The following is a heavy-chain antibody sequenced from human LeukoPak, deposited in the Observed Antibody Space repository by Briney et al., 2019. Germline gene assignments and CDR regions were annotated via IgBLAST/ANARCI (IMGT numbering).Heavy chain of an antibody. Sequence: GGSLRLSCTASGFTFGDYAMSWVRQAPGKGLEWVGFIRSKAYGGTTEYAASVKGRFTISRDDSKSIAYLQMNSLKTEDTAVYSCTRELRIMITFGGVIADDYWGQGTLVTVSS. CDR2: IRSKAYGGTT. CDR1: GFTFGDYA. D-gene: IGHD3-16*02. V-gene: IGHV3-49*04. J-gene: IGHJ4*02. CDR3: TRELRIMITFGGVIADDY.